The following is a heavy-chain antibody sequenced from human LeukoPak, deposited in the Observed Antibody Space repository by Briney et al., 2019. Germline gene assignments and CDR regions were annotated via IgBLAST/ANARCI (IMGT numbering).Heavy chain of an antibody. J-gene: IGHJ6*02. Sequence: GAPVKVSCKSSGYNFTRFGVSWVRQAPGQGLGWMGWMSSHHGNTDYAQKFQGRVTMTADTSTTTAYMELRTLRSDDTAVYYCARIELLWFGGGLWDYRGMDVWGQGTTVTVSS. CDR1: GYNFTRFG. V-gene: IGHV1-18*01. CDR3: ARIELLWFGGGLWDYRGMDV. D-gene: IGHD3-10*01. CDR2: MSSHHGNT.